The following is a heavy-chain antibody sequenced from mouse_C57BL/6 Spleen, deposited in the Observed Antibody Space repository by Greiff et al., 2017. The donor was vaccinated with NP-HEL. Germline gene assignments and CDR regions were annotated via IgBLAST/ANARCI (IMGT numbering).Heavy chain of an antibody. V-gene: IGHV1-50*01. CDR1: GYTFTSYW. CDR2: IDPSDSYT. J-gene: IGHJ2*01. CDR3: ARRRGN. Sequence: QVQLQQSGAELVKPGASVKLSCKASGYTFTSYWMQWVKQRPGQGLEWIGEIDPSDSYTNYNQKFKGKATLTVDTSSSTAYMQLSSLTSEDSAVYYCARRRGNWGQGTTLTVSS.